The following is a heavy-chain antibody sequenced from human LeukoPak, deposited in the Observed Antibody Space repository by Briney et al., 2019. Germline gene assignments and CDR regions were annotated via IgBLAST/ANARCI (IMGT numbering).Heavy chain of an antibody. CDR1: GGSISSSSYY. V-gene: IGHV4-39*07. CDR3: ARRDMVRGVTTWFDP. J-gene: IGHJ5*02. Sequence: SETLSLTCTVSGGSISSSSYYWGWIRQPPGKGLEWVGEINHSGSTNYNPSLKSRVTISLTTSKNQFSLKVSSVTAADTAVYYCARRDMVRGVTTWFDPWGQGTLVTVSS. CDR2: INHSGST. D-gene: IGHD3-10*01.